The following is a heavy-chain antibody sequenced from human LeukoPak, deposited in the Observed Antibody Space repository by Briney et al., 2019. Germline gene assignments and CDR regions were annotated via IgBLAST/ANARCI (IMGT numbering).Heavy chain of an antibody. CDR3: ARVVDTHFDY. Sequence: GGSLRLSCAASGFTFSSYWMHWVRQAPGKGLVWVSRIKSDGSTTTYADSVKGRFTISGDNAKNALYLQMNSLRAEDTAVYYCARVVDTHFDYWGQGTLVTVSS. V-gene: IGHV3-74*01. J-gene: IGHJ4*02. CDR1: GFTFSSYW. D-gene: IGHD5-18*01. CDR2: IKSDGSTT.